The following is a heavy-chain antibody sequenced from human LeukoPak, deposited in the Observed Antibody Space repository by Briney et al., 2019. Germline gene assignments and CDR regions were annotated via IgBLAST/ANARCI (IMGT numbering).Heavy chain of an antibody. Sequence: PGGSLRLSCGASGFTFRTYSMNWVRQAPGKGLEWVSSISSSSSYIYYADSVKGRFTISRDNAKNSLYLQMSSLRAEDTAVYYCARDHRGDYYYGMDVWGKGTTVTVSS. CDR3: ARDHRGDYYYGMDV. CDR2: ISSSSSYI. CDR1: GFTFRTYS. J-gene: IGHJ6*04. D-gene: IGHD3-10*01. V-gene: IGHV3-21*01.